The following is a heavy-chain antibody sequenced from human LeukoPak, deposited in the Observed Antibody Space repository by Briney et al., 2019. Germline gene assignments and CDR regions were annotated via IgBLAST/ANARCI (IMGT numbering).Heavy chain of an antibody. CDR2: ISSSSSMI. V-gene: IGHV3-48*02. D-gene: IGHD4-17*01. Sequence: GGALSLSCAASGFTFSSYSMNWVRQAPGKGLEWVSYISSSSSMIYYADSVKGRFTISRDNAKNSLYLQMKSLRDEDTAIYYCARDYGDLPARVPYFDYWGQGTLVT. CDR3: ARDYGDLPARVPYFDY. CDR1: GFTFSSYS. J-gene: IGHJ4*02.